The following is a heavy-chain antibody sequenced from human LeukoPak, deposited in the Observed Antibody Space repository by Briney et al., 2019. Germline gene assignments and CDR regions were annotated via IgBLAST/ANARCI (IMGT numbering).Heavy chain of an antibody. CDR3: ARLLGNYFDY. J-gene: IGHJ4*02. V-gene: IGHV4-59*08. CDR1: GGSISSYY. CDR2: IYYSGST. Sequence: SETLSLTCTVSGGSISSYYWSWIRQPPGKGLEWIGYIYYSGSTNYNPSLKSRVSISVDTSKSQFSLKLSSVTAADTAVYYCARLLGNYFDYWGQGTLVTVSS. D-gene: IGHD7-27*01.